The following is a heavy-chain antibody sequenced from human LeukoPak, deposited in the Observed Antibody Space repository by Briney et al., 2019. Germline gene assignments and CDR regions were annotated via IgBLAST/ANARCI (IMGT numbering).Heavy chain of an antibody. CDR1: GYSFPIYW. CDR3: ARVQNYYDSSGYHFYAFDI. D-gene: IGHD3-22*01. Sequence: GESLKISCKGSGYSFPIYWIGWVRQLPGKGQEWMGIIYPGDSNTRYSPSFQDQVTISADKSISTAYLQWSSLKASDTAMYYCARVQNYYDSSGYHFYAFDIWGQGTMVTVSS. CDR2: IYPGDSNT. V-gene: IGHV5-51*01. J-gene: IGHJ3*02.